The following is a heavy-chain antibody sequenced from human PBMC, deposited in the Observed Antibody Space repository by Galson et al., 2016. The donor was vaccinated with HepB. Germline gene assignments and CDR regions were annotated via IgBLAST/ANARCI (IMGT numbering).Heavy chain of an antibody. J-gene: IGHJ5*02. V-gene: IGHV4-59*11. CDR2: VSNIGTT. CDR1: GGSITSHY. D-gene: IGHD1-26*01. CDR3: ARALTIVGPWDL. Sequence: SETLSLTCTVSGGSITSHYWNWLRQPPGKGLEWIAFVSNIGTTKYNSSLESRVTISLDTSKNQFSLRLSSVTAADTAVYFCARALTIVGPWDLWGPGTLVSVSS.